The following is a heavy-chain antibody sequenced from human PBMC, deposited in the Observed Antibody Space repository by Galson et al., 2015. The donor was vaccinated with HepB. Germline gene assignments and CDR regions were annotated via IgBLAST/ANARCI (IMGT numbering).Heavy chain of an antibody. D-gene: IGHD6-13*01. CDR2: IYPGDSDT. V-gene: IGHV5-51*03. J-gene: IGHJ4*02. CDR3: ARRNYVAAGTDYFDY. Sequence: QSGAEVKKPGESLKISCKGSGYSFTSYWIGWVRQMPGKGLEWMGIIYPGDSDTRYSPSFQGQVTISADKSISTAYLQWSSLKASDTAMYYCARRNYVAAGTDYFDYWGQGTLVTVSS. CDR1: GYSFTSYW.